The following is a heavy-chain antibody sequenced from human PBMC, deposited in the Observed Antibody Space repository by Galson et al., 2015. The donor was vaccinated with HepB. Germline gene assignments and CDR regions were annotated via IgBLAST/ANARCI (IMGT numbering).Heavy chain of an antibody. J-gene: IGHJ4*02. CDR2: INPNSGGT. CDR3: ARCGPKSEERFDY. V-gene: IGHV1-2*06. CDR1: GYTFTGYY. D-gene: IGHD1-26*01. Sequence: SVKVSCKASGYTFTGYYMHWVRQAPGQGLEWMGRINPNSGGTNYAQKFQGRVTMTRDTSISTAYMELSRLRSDDTAVYYCARCGPKSEERFDYWGQGTLVTVSS.